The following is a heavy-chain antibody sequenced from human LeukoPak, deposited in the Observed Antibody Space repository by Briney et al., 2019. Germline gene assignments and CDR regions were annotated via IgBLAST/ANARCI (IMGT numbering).Heavy chain of an antibody. CDR2: ISSSGSTI. V-gene: IGHV3-48*03. Sequence: GGSLRLSCAASGFTFSSYEMNWVRQAPGKGLEWVSYISSSGSTIHYADSVKGRFTISRDSAKNSLYLQMNSLRAEDTAVYYCASDMVSGWYYFDYWGQGTLVTVSS. CDR3: ASDMVSGWYYFDY. D-gene: IGHD6-19*01. CDR1: GFTFSSYE. J-gene: IGHJ4*02.